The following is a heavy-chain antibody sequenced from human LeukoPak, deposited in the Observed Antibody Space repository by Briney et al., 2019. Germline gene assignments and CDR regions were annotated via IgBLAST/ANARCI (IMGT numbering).Heavy chain of an antibody. J-gene: IGHJ5*02. D-gene: IGHD1-1*01. V-gene: IGHV3-74*01. CDR1: GFTFSSYW. Sequence: GGSLRLSCAASGFTFSSYWMHWVRQAPGKGLVWVSHIKTDGSITNYADSVKGRFTISRDNAKNTLYLQMDSLRVEDTAVYYCTRDHVSGMFWFDPWGQGALVTVSS. CDR3: TRDHVSGMFWFDP. CDR2: IKTDGSIT.